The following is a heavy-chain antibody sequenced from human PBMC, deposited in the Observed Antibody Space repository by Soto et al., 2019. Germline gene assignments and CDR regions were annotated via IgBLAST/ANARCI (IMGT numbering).Heavy chain of an antibody. J-gene: IGHJ4*02. CDR3: TKMGTSIWYMDYFDY. CDR1: GINFLTYA. Sequence: DVQLLESGGGLVQPGGSLRFSCAAPGINFLTYAMAWVRQAPGKGLEWVSVISSSGITYYADSVKGRFTISREMSNSTLFLQMNSLRVEDTAVYFCTKMGTSIWYMDYFDYGGRGSLVIVSS. V-gene: IGHV3-23*01. CDR2: ISSSGIT. D-gene: IGHD3-3*02.